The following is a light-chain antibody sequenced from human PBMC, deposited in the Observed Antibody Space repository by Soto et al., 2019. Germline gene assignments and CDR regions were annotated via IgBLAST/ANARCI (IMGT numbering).Light chain of an antibody. CDR3: QQFGSSIPHT. V-gene: IGKV3-20*01. J-gene: IGKJ2*01. Sequence: EIVMTRSPTILSVSPGERATLSCRASQSVSSNLAWYQQKPGQAPRLLIYGTSSRATGIPDRFSGSGSGTDFTLTISRLEPEDFGVYYCQQFGSSIPHTFGQGTKLEIK. CDR1: QSVSSN. CDR2: GTS.